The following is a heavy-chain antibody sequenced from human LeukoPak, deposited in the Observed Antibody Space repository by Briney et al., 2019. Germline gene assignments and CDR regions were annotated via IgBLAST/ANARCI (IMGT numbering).Heavy chain of an antibody. D-gene: IGHD4-23*01. CDR1: GGSISSYY. J-gene: IGHJ3*02. Sequence: PSETLSLTCTVSGGSISSYYWSWIRQPPGKGLEWIGYIYYSGSTNYNPSLKSRVTISVDASKNQFSLKLSSVTAADTAVYYCVRHSQHGGNFPDGFDIWGQGTMVTVSS. V-gene: IGHV4-59*08. CDR3: VRHSQHGGNFPDGFDI. CDR2: IYYSGST.